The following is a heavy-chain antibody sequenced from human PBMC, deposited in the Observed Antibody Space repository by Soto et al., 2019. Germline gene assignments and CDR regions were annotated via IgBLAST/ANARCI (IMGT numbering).Heavy chain of an antibody. CDR2: VSAYNGER. D-gene: IGHD6-6*01. J-gene: IGHJ4*01. Sequence: ASVKVSCKASGYTFTNYGINWVLQAPGQGLEWLGWVSAYNGERRYAQRVQARVIMTTDTSTTTAYMELRSLRSDDTAVYYFSRGTSITASGDFWGQGTLVTVSS. CDR1: GYTFTNYG. V-gene: IGHV1-18*01. CDR3: SRGTSITASGDF.